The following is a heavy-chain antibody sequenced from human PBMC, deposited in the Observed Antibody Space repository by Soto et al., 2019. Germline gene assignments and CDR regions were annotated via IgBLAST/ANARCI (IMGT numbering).Heavy chain of an antibody. Sequence: PGGSLRLSCAASGFTSSDYAMSWVRQAPGKGLEWVSGISGSGGSTYYADSVKGRFTISRDNSENTLYLQINSLRAEDTAVYYCARRVMTDYYYYGMDVWGQGTRATV. CDR1: GFTSSDYA. CDR3: ARRVMTDYYYYGMDV. V-gene: IGHV3-23*01. D-gene: IGHD2-21*01. J-gene: IGHJ6*02. CDR2: ISGSGGST.